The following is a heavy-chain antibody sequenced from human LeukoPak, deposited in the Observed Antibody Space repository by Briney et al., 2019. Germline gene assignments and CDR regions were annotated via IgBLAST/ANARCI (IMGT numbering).Heavy chain of an antibody. Sequence: PSETLSLTCTVSGGSISSYYWSSIRQPPGKGLEGIGYIYYSGRTNYNPSLKSRVTISVATSKNQFSLKLSSVTAADTAVYYCARPSYDSSGYYYDYWGQGTLVTVSS. J-gene: IGHJ4*02. CDR3: ARPSYDSSGYYYDY. D-gene: IGHD3-22*01. V-gene: IGHV4-59*01. CDR2: IYYSGRT. CDR1: GGSISSYY.